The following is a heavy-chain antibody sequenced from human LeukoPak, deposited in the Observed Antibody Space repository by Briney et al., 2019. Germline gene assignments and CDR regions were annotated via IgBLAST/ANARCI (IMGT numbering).Heavy chain of an antibody. D-gene: IGHD3-10*01. CDR1: GYTFTGYY. Sequence: GASVKVSCKASGYTFTGYYMHWVRQAPGQGLEWMGWINPNSGGTNYAQKFQGRVTMTRDTSISTAYMELSRLRSDDTAVYYCARRSRAYYGSGSLGYWGQGTLVTVSS. CDR2: INPNSGGT. J-gene: IGHJ4*02. CDR3: ARRSRAYYGSGSLGY. V-gene: IGHV1-2*02.